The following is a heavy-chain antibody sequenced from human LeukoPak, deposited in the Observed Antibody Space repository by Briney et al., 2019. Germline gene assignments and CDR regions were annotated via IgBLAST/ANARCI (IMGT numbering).Heavy chain of an antibody. CDR1: GFTFSSYA. J-gene: IGHJ4*02. D-gene: IGHD3-22*01. CDR2: ISGSGGST. Sequence: GGSLRLSCAASGFTFSSYAMSWVRRAPGQWLEWVSAISGSGGSTYYADSVKGRFTISRDNSKNTLYPQMNSLRAEDTAVYYCAIARTVVVVDYWGQGTLVTVSS. CDR3: AIARTVVVVDY. V-gene: IGHV3-23*01.